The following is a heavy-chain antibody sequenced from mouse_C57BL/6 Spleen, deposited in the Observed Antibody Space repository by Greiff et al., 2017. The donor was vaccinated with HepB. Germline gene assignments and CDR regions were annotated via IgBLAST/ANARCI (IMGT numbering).Heavy chain of an antibody. CDR2: IDPENGDT. V-gene: IGHV14-4*01. CDR1: GFNIKDDY. Sequence: EVQLQQSGAELVRPGASVKLSCTASGFNIKDDYMHWVKQRPEQGLEWIGWIDPENGDTEYASKFQGKATITADTSSNTAYLQLSSLTSEDTAVYYCTTDYDGCLWGQGTLVTVSA. D-gene: IGHD2-3*01. J-gene: IGHJ3*01. CDR3: TTDYDGCL.